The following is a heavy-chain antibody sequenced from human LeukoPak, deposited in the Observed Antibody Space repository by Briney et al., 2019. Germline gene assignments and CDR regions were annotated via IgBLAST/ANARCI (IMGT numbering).Heavy chain of an antibody. J-gene: IGHJ5*02. D-gene: IGHD2-2*01. Sequence: GGSLRLSCAASGFTFSSYAMSWVRQAPGKGLEWVSAISGSDGSTYYAGSVKGRFTISRDNSKNTLYLQMNSLRAEDTAVYYCAKGGRYCSSTSCWENWFDPWGQGTLVTVSS. CDR3: AKGGRYCSSTSCWENWFDP. V-gene: IGHV3-23*01. CDR2: ISGSDGST. CDR1: GFTFSSYA.